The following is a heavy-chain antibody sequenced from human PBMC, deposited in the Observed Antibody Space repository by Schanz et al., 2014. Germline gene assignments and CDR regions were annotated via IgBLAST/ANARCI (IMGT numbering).Heavy chain of an antibody. CDR3: STTPNFYASGTYSWFDP. D-gene: IGHD3-10*01. CDR2: IKSRSDGGTT. Sequence: EVQLVESGGGLVQPGGSLRLSCVASGFTFSSHSMNWVRQAPGNRLEWVGRIKSRSDGGTTDYAAPVKGRFIISRDDSRNTLYLQMSGLKTEDTAVYYCSTTPNFYASGTYSWFDPWGQGTRVTVSS. V-gene: IGHV3-15*01. J-gene: IGHJ5*02. CDR1: GFTFSSHS.